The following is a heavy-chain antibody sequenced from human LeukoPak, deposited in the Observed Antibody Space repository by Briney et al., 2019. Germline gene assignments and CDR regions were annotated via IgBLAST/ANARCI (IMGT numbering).Heavy chain of an antibody. J-gene: IGHJ4*02. CDR2: TNDSGGST. V-gene: IGHV3-23*01. Sequence: GGSLRLSCAASGFTFSSYAMIWVRQAPGKGLEWVSGTNDSGGSTFYADSVKGRFTISRDNSKNTLYLQMNSLRVEDTAVYYCAKDIVAAGLFFDYWGQGTLVTVSS. D-gene: IGHD6-13*01. CDR3: AKDIVAAGLFFDY. CDR1: GFTFSSYA.